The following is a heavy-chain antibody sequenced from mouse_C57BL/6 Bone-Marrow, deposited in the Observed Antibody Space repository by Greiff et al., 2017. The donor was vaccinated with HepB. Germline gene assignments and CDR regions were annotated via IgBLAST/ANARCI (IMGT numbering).Heavy chain of an antibody. J-gene: IGHJ4*01. V-gene: IGHV5-17*01. CDR2: ISSGSSTI. Sequence: EVQLQESGGGLVKPGGSLKLSCAASGFTFSDYGMHWVRQAPEKGLEWVAYISSGSSTIYYADTVKGRFTIPRDNAKNTLFLQMTSLRSEDTAMYYCAGCGYYHYAMDYWGQGTSVTVSS. CDR1: GFTFSDYG. D-gene: IGHD2-3*01. CDR3: AGCGYYHYAMDY.